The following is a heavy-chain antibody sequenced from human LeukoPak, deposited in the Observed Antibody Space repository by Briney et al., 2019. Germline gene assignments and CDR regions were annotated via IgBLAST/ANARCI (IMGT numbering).Heavy chain of an antibody. Sequence: SVKVSCKASGGTFSSYAISWVRQAPGQGLEWMGGIIPIFGTANYAQKFQGRVTITADESTSTAYMELSSLRSEDTAVYYCARSYCSSTSCYTAFDYWGQGPLVTVSS. J-gene: IGHJ4*02. CDR1: GGTFSSYA. CDR3: ARSYCSSTSCYTAFDY. CDR2: IIPIFGTA. D-gene: IGHD2-2*02. V-gene: IGHV1-69*13.